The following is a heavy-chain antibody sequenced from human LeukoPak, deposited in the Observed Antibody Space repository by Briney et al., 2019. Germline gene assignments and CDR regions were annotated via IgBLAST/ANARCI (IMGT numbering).Heavy chain of an antibody. CDR2: IYYSGST. CDR1: GGSISSYY. V-gene: IGHV4-59*08. CDR3: ARHRYYDSSGYYLDY. J-gene: IGHJ4*02. Sequence: PSETLSLTCTVSGGSISSYYWSWIRQPPGKGLEWIGYIYYSGSTNYNPSLKSRVTISVDTSKNQFSLKLSSVTAADTAVYYCARHRYYDSSGYYLDYWGQGTLVTVSS. D-gene: IGHD3-22*01.